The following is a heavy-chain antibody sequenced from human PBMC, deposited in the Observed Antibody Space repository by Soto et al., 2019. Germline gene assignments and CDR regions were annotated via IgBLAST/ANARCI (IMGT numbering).Heavy chain of an antibody. J-gene: IGHJ4*02. CDR3: TRRGAVAGVHLDY. Sequence: EVQLVESGGGLVQPGGSLKLSCAASGFTFSDSAMQWVRQASGKGLEWVGRIRSKANNYATAYAASVKGRFTISRDDSKNTAYLQMNSLKTEDTAVYYCTRRGAVAGVHLDYWGQGTLVTVSS. CDR1: GFTFSDSA. D-gene: IGHD6-19*01. V-gene: IGHV3-73*02. CDR2: IRSKANNYAT.